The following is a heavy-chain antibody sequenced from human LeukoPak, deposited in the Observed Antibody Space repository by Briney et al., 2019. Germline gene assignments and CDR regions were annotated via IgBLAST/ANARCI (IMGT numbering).Heavy chain of an antibody. CDR3: ARDTWIQLWPAPYGMDV. J-gene: IGHJ6*02. D-gene: IGHD5-18*01. CDR2: MSSRRAYV. Sequence: AESLSLSCAASGFTLNSYSMNWVRQAPGKGLEWVSYMSSRRAYVFYAESVKGRFITSRDYAKNSLYLQMNSLRAEDTAVYYCARDTWIQLWPAPYGMDVWGQGTTVTVSS. V-gene: IGHV3-21*04. CDR1: GFTLNSYS.